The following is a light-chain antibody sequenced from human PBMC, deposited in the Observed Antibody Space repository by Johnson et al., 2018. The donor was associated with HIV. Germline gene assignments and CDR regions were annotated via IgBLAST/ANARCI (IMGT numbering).Light chain of an antibody. Sequence: QSVLTQPPSVSAAPGQKVTISCSGSSSNIGNNYVSWYQQLPGTAPKLLIYENNKRPSGIPDRFSGSKSGTSATLGITGLQTGDEADYYCGTWDSSLRVLYVLGTGTKVTGL. J-gene: IGLJ1*01. CDR3: GTWDSSLRVLYV. V-gene: IGLV1-51*02. CDR2: ENN. CDR1: SSNIGNNY.